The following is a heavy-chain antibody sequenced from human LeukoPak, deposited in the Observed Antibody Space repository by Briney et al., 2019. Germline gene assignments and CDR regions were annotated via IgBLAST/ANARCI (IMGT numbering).Heavy chain of an antibody. CDR2: IYTSGST. Sequence: SETLSLTCAVYGGSFSGYYWSWLRQPAGKGLEWIGRIYTSGSTNYNPSLKSRVTMSVDTSKNQFSLKLSSVTAADTAVYYCARGYYVDWFDPWGQGTLVTVSS. D-gene: IGHD3-10*02. J-gene: IGHJ5*02. CDR3: ARGYYVDWFDP. V-gene: IGHV4-59*10. CDR1: GGSFSGYY.